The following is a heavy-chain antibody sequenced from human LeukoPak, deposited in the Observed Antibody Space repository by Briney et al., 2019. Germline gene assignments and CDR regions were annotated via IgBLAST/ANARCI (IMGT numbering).Heavy chain of an antibody. V-gene: IGHV4-39*07. J-gene: IGHJ6*03. CDR3: ARSTMVQGSNYYYMDV. D-gene: IGHD3-10*01. CDR1: GGSISSGSYY. CDR2: IYYSGRN. Sequence: PSETLSLTCTVSGGSISSGSYYWGWNPQPPGKGLEWIVSIYYSGRNYYNPSLKSRVTISVDTSKNQFSLKLSSVTAADTAVYYCARSTMVQGSNYYYMDVWGKGTTVTVSS.